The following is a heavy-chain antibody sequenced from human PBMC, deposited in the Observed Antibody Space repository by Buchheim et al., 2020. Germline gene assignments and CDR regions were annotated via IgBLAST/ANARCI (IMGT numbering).Heavy chain of an antibody. D-gene: IGHD3-22*01. V-gene: IGHV3-30*04. CDR2: ISYDGSNK. CDR3: ARELLYDSSGTPDY. J-gene: IGHJ4*02. Sequence: QVQLVESGGGVVQPGRSLRLSCAASGFTFSSYAMHWVRQAPGKGLEWVAVISYDGSNKYYADSVKGRFTISRDNSKNTLYLQMSSLRAEDTAVYYCARELLYDSSGTPDYWGQGTL. CDR1: GFTFSSYA.